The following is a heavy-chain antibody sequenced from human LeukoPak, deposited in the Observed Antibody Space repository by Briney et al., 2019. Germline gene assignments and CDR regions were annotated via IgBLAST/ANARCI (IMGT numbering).Heavy chain of an antibody. Sequence: PSETLSLTCTVSGGSISSSSYYWGWIRQPPGKGLEWIGSIYYSGSTYYNPSLKSRVTISVDTSKNQFSLKLSSVTAADTAVYYCARIPLGRNYYYYYMDVWGKGTTVTVSS. V-gene: IGHV4-39*01. J-gene: IGHJ6*03. D-gene: IGHD2-15*01. CDR3: ARIPLGRNYYYYYMDV. CDR1: GGSISSSSYY. CDR2: IYYSGST.